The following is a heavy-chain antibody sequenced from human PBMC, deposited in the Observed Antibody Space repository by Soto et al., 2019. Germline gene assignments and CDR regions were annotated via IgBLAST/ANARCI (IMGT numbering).Heavy chain of an antibody. CDR2: ISGSGGST. D-gene: IGHD3-22*01. CDR1: GFTFSSYA. CDR3: AKAQNYYDSSGYTY. J-gene: IGHJ4*02. Sequence: PGGSLRLSCAASGFTFSSYAMSWVRQAPGKGLEWVSAISGSGGSTYYADSVKGRFTISRDNSKNTLYLQMNSLRAEDTAVYYCAKAQNYYDSSGYTYWGQGTLVTVSS. V-gene: IGHV3-23*01.